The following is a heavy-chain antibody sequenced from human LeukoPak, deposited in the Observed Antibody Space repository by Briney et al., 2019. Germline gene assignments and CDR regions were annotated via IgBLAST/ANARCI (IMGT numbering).Heavy chain of an antibody. CDR2: IYYSGST. D-gene: IGHD4-17*01. CDR3: AREDSDDYGDAFDI. CDR1: GGSISSYY. V-gene: IGHV4-59*01. J-gene: IGHJ3*02. Sequence: PSETLSLTCTVSGGSISSYYWSWIRQPPGKGLEWIGYIYYSGSTNYNPSLKSRVTISVDTSKNQFSLKLSSVTAADTAVYYCAREDSDDYGDAFDIWGQGTMVTASS.